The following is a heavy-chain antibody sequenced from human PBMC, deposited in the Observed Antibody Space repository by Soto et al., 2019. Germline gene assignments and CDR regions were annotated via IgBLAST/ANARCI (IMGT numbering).Heavy chain of an antibody. V-gene: IGHV3-30-3*01. CDR2: ISYDGSNK. CDR1: GFTFSSYA. CDR3: ARDVRSALRYFDWLLGSYFDY. J-gene: IGHJ4*02. Sequence: QVQLVESGGGVVQPGRSLRLSCAASGFTFSSYAMHWVRQAPGKGLEWVAVISYDGSNKYYADSVKGRFTISRDNSKNTLYLQMNSLRAEETAVYYCARDVRSALRYFDWLLGSYFDYWGQGTLVTVSS. D-gene: IGHD3-9*01.